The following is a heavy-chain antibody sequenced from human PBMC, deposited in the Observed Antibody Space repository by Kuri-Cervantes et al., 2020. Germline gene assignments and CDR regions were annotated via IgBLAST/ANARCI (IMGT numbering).Heavy chain of an antibody. V-gene: IGHV2-5*02. Sequence: SGPTLVKPTQTLTLICTFSGFSLSTSGVGVGWIRQPPGKALEWLALIYWDDDKFYSTPLKTRLTISKDTSKNQVVLTMTNMDPVDTATYYCATDPRIAAPSWGQGTLVTVSS. J-gene: IGHJ4*02. D-gene: IGHD6-6*01. CDR3: ATDPRIAAPS. CDR2: IYWDDDK. CDR1: GFSLSTSGVG.